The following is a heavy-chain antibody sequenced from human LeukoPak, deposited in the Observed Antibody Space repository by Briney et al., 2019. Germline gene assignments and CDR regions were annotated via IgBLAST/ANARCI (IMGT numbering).Heavy chain of an antibody. CDR1: GGSISSGSYY. V-gene: IGHV4-61*02. D-gene: IGHD5-18*01. J-gene: IGHJ4*02. CDR3: ARDVDTAISDY. CDR2: IYTSGST. Sequence: PSQTLSLTCTVSGGSISSGSYYWSWTRQPAGKGLEWIGRIYTSGSTNYNPSLKSRVTISVDTSKNQFSLKLSSVTAADTAVYYCARDVDTAISDYWGQGTLVTVSS.